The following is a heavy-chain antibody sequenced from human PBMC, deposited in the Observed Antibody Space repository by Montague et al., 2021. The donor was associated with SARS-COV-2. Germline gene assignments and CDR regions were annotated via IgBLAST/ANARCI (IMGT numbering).Heavy chain of an antibody. CDR2: IYQSGST. J-gene: IGHJ4*02. CDR3: ARERVGPTRVLNYFDH. V-gene: IGHV4-4*02. Sequence: LSLPFPFSFFSISIINWWGWVRQSQGKGLEWIGEIYQSGSTNYNPSLRSRVTISVDKSKNQFSLKLSSVTAADTAVYYCARERVGPTRVLNYFDHWGQGTLVIVSS. D-gene: IGHD3-10*01. CDR1: FFSISIINW.